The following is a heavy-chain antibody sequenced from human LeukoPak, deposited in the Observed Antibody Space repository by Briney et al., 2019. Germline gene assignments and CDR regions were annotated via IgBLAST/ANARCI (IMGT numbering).Heavy chain of an antibody. Sequence: GGTLRLSCAASGFTFSSYGMSWVRQAPGKGLEWVSAISGSGGSTYYADSVKGRFTISRDNSKNTLYLQMNSLRAEDTAVYYCAKGGLSSGWFDYWGQGTLVTVSS. CDR3: AKGGLSSGWFDY. V-gene: IGHV3-23*01. J-gene: IGHJ4*02. D-gene: IGHD6-19*01. CDR2: ISGSGGST. CDR1: GFTFSSYG.